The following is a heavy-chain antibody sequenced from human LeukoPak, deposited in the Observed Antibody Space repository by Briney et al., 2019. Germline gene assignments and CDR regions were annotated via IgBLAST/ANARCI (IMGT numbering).Heavy chain of an antibody. J-gene: IGHJ4*02. V-gene: IGHV3-30*02. CDR2: IQHGGGDK. Sequence: PGGSLRLSCEASGFTFSRHDMHWVRQAPGKGLEWVAFIQHGGGDKNYADSVKGRFTISRDNSKNTLYLQMNSLRAEDTAVYYCAKTTYDSSGNDYWGQGTRSPSPQ. CDR3: AKTTYDSSGNDY. D-gene: IGHD3-22*01. CDR1: GFTFSRHD.